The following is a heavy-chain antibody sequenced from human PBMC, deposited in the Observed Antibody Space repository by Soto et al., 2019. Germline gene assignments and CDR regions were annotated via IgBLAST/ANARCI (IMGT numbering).Heavy chain of an antibody. Sequence: GGSLRLSCTVPGFAFHNYGITWVPQAPGKGLEWVSSISKSDYTYYSDTVKGRVTITRDNAKNSVSLQMNSLRVEDTAVYYYERADSIIIPTGSDFWGQGTLVTVSS. V-gene: IGHV3-21*06. CDR2: ISKSDYT. J-gene: IGHJ4*02. D-gene: IGHD3-22*01. CDR3: ERADSIIIPTGSDF. CDR1: GFAFHNYG.